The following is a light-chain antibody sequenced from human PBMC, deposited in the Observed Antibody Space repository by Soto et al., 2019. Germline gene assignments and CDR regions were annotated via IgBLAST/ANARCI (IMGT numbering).Light chain of an antibody. V-gene: IGKV3-11*01. CDR1: QSVSSY. Sequence: EIVLTQSPATLSLSPGERATLSCRASQSVSSYLAWYQQKPGQAPRLLIYDASNRATGIPARFSGSGSGTDVTLTISSLEPEDFAVYYCQQRSNWPPMYTFDQGTKLEIK. CDR3: QQRSNWPPMYT. CDR2: DAS. J-gene: IGKJ2*01.